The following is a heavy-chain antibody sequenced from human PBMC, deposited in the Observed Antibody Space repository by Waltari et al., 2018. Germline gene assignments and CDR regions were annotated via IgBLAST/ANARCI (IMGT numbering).Heavy chain of an antibody. D-gene: IGHD6-13*01. Sequence: QLQLQESGPGLVKPSETLSLTCTVSGGSISSSSYYWGWIRQPPGKGLEWIGSIYYSGSTYYNPSLKSRVTISVDTSKNQFSLKLSSVTAADTAVYYCARAPLIAAAGSYWYFDLWGRGTLVTVSS. CDR3: ARAPLIAAAGSYWYFDL. CDR1: GGSISSSSYY. J-gene: IGHJ2*01. V-gene: IGHV4-39*07. CDR2: IYYSGST.